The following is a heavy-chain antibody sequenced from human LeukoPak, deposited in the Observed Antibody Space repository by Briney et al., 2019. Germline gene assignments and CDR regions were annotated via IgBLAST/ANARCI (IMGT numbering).Heavy chain of an antibody. Sequence: GGSLRLSCAASGLTFSSHWMHWVRQAPGKGLVWVSRITNDGSSTTYADSVKGRFTISRDNAKNMLYLQVNSLRAEVTAVCYCATQQGGNPAYWGQGTLVTVSS. CDR3: ATQQGGNPAY. J-gene: IGHJ4*02. V-gene: IGHV3-74*01. D-gene: IGHD1-14*01. CDR1: GLTFSSHW. CDR2: ITNDGSST.